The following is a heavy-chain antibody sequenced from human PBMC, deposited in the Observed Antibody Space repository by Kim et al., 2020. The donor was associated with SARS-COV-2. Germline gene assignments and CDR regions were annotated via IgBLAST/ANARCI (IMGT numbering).Heavy chain of an antibody. Sequence: ASVKVSCKASGYGFISYGLSWVRQAPGQGLEWMGWISPYNGNTFYAQKFQGRVSMTTDTSTRTAYMELRGLTSDDTAVYYCAREGYYHGSGTYRPPSNYGMDVWGQGTTVTVSS. CDR1: GYGFISYG. CDR3: AREGYYHGSGTYRPPSNYGMDV. D-gene: IGHD3-10*01. CDR2: ISPYNGNT. V-gene: IGHV1-18*01. J-gene: IGHJ6*02.